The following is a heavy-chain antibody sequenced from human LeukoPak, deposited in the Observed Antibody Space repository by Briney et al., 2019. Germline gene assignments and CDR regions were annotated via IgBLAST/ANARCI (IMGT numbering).Heavy chain of an antibody. CDR1: GYSISSGYY. CDR2: IYHSGST. V-gene: IGHV4-38-2*02. CDR3: ARDSYYDSSGYYSLFDY. D-gene: IGHD3-22*01. Sequence: SETLSLTCTVSGYSISSGYYWGWIRQPPGKGLEWIGSIYHSGSTNYNPSLKSRVTISVDTSKNQFSLKLSSVTAADTAVYYCARDSYYDSSGYYSLFDYWGQGTLVTVSS. J-gene: IGHJ4*02.